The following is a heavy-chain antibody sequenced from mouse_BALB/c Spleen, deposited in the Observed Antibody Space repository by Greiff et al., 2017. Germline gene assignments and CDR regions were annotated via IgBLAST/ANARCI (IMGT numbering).Heavy chain of an antibody. CDR2: ISSGGGNT. V-gene: IGHV5-9*03. Sequence: EVQVVESGGGLVKPGGSLKLSCAASGFTFSSYTMSWVRQTPEKRLEWVATISSGGGNTYYPDSVKGRFTISRDNAKNNLYLQMSSLRSEDTALYYCARWDYYGSSPYYYAMDYWGQGTSVTVSS. D-gene: IGHD1-1*01. CDR1: GFTFSSYT. CDR3: ARWDYYGSSPYYYAMDY. J-gene: IGHJ4*01.